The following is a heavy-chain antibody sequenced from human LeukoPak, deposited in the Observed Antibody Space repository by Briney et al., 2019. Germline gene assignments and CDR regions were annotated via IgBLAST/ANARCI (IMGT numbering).Heavy chain of an antibody. CDR3: ARRARGAPFDH. CDR1: GYSISSGYS. CDR2: IYHSGST. V-gene: IGHV4-38-2*01. J-gene: IGHJ4*02. Sequence: PSETLSLTWAVSGYSISSGYSWGWIRQPPGKGLEWIGSIYHSGSTYYNPSLKSRVTMSVDTSKNQFSLKLSSVTAADTAVYYCARRARGAPFDHWGQGTLVTVSS. D-gene: IGHD3-10*01.